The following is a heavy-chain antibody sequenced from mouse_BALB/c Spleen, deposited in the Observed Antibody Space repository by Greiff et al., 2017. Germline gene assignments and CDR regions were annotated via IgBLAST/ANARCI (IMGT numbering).Heavy chain of an antibody. CDR3: ARRERDGNYVAWFAD. CDR1: GYTFTSYT. D-gene: IGHD2-1*01. CDR2: INPSSGYT. V-gene: IGHV1-4*01. Sequence: VQLQQSGAELARPGASVKMSCKASGYTFTSYTMHWVKQRPGQGLEWIGYINPSSGYTNYNQKFKDKATLTADKSSSTAYMQLSSLTSEDSAVYYCARRERDGNYVAWFADWGQGTLVTVSA. J-gene: IGHJ3*01.